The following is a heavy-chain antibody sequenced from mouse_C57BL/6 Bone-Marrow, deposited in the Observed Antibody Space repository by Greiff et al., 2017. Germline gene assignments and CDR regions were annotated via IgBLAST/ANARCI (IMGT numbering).Heavy chain of an antibody. J-gene: IGHJ1*03. CDR2: ISYYGSN. V-gene: IGHV3-6*01. CDR3: ARSRWYFDV. CDR1: GYSITSGYY. Sequence: EVKLMESGPGLVKPSQSLSLTCSVTGYSITSGYYWNWIRQFPGNKLEWMGYISYYGSNNYNPSLKNRISITPDTSKNQFFLKLNSVTTEDTATYYCARSRWYFDVWGTGTTVTVSS.